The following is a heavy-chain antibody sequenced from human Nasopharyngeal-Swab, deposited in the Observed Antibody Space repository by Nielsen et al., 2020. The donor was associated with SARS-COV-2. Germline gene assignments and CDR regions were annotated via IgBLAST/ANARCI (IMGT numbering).Heavy chain of an antibody. D-gene: IGHD2-21*01. CDR2: INAGNGNT. CDR3: ARSLHIATAHDY. V-gene: IGHV1-3*01. CDR1: GYTFTTYA. J-gene: IGHJ4*02. Sequence: VQVSCKASGYTFTTYAMHWVRQAPGQRLEWMGWINAGNGNTKYSQKIQGRVTITRYTSASTAYMELCSLRSEDTAVYYCARSLHIATAHDYWGRGTLVTVSS.